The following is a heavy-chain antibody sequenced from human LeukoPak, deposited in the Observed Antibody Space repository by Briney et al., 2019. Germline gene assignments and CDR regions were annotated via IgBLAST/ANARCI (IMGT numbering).Heavy chain of an antibody. J-gene: IGHJ4*02. Sequence: GGSLRLSCAASGFTFSNYAMSWVRQAPGKGLEWVSAISGSASSVSSTYHADSVQGRFTISRDNSKNTLYLQMNSLRGDDTAVYSSAKGYYGSGSYGWFDYWGQGTLVTVSS. CDR2: ISGSASSVSST. CDR1: GFTFSNYA. V-gene: IGHV3-23*01. CDR3: AKGYYGSGSYGWFDY. D-gene: IGHD3-10*01.